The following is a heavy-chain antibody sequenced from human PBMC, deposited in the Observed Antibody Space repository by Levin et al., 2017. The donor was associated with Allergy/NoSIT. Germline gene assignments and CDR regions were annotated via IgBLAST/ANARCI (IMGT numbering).Heavy chain of an antibody. CDR3: AKEYYYYMDV. CDR2: ISYDGSNK. CDR1: GFTFSSYG. J-gene: IGHJ6*03. V-gene: IGHV3-30*18. Sequence: LSLTCAASGFTFSSYGMHWVRQAPGKGLEWVAVISYDGSNKYYADSVKGRFTISRDNSKNTLYLQMNSLRAEDTAVYYCAKEYYYYMDVWGKGTTVTVSS.